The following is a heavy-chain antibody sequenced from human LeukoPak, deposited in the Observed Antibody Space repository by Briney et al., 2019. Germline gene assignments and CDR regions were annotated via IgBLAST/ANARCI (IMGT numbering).Heavy chain of an antibody. CDR3: AKASIFYYGSGSYPDY. V-gene: IGHV3-30*18. D-gene: IGHD3-10*01. J-gene: IGHJ4*02. Sequence: GGSLRLSCAASGFTFSSYGMHWVRQAPGKGLEWVAVISYDGSNKYYADSVKGRFTISRDNSKNTLYLQMNSLRAEDTAVYYCAKASIFYYGSGSYPDYWGQGTLVTVSS. CDR2: ISYDGSNK. CDR1: GFTFSSYG.